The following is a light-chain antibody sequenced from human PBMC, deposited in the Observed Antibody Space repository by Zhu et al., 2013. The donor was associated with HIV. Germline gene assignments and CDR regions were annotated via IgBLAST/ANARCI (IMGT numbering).Light chain of an antibody. CDR1: SSDFGDYNL. J-gene: IGLJ1*01. CDR3: CSYAGSKTYV. CDR2: EVS. V-gene: IGLV2-23*02. Sequence: QSALTQPASVSGSPGQSITISCTGTSSDFGDYNLVSWYQQHPDKAPKLMIYEVSRRPSGLSNRFSGSKSGNTASLTISGLQAEDEADYYCCSYAGSKTYVFGTGTKVTVL.